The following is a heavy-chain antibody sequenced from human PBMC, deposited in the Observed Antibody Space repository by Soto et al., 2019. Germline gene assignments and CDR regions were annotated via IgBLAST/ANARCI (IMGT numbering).Heavy chain of an antibody. J-gene: IGHJ6*03. CDR2: IYYSGST. CDR1: GGSISSYY. CDR3: ASLYYDFWSGYPGYMDV. Sequence: PSETLSLTCTVSGGSISSYYWSWIRQPPGKGLEWIGYIYYSGSTNYNPSLKSRVTISVDTSKNQFSLKLSSVTAADTAVYYCASLYYDFWSGYPGYMDVWGKGTTVTVSS. V-gene: IGHV4-59*08. D-gene: IGHD3-3*01.